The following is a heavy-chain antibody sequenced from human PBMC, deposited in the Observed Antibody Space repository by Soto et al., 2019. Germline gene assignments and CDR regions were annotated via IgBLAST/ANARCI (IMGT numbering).Heavy chain of an antibody. CDR1: GYTFTSYG. V-gene: IGHV1-18*01. CDR2: SSAYNGNT. CDR3: ARDLGTRIAVNYYYGMDV. D-gene: IGHD6-19*01. Sequence: ASVKVSCKASGYTFTSYGISWVRQAPGQGLEWMGWSSAYNGNTNYAQKLQGRVTMTTDTSTSTAYMELRSLRSDDTAVYYCARDLGTRIAVNYYYGMDVWGQGTTVTVSS. J-gene: IGHJ6*02.